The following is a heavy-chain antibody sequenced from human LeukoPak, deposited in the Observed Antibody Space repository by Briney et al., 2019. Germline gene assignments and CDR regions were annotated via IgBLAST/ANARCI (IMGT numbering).Heavy chain of an antibody. CDR2: ISGSGGST. CDR3: AKVRRDIVVVPAASFDY. D-gene: IGHD2-2*01. CDR1: GFTFSSYA. J-gene: IGHJ4*02. Sequence: GGSLRLSCAASGFTFSSYAMSWVRQAPGKGLEWVSAISGSGGSTYYADSVKGRFTIFRDNSKNTLYLQMNSLRAEDTAVYYCAKVRRDIVVVPAASFDYWGQGTLVTVSS. V-gene: IGHV3-23*01.